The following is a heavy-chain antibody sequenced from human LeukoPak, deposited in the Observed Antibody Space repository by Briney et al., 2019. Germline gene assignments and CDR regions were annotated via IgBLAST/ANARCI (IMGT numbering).Heavy chain of an antibody. CDR2: IKSTTDGGTT. J-gene: IGHJ4*02. Sequence: PGGSLRLSCAASGLTLGRVWMSWVRQAPGKGLEWVGRIKSTTDGGTTDYAAPVKGRFTISRDDSKTTQYLQMDSLRTEDTAVYYCTSGGGGTYSSDYWGQGTLVTVSS. D-gene: IGHD1-26*01. CDR3: TSGGGGTYSSDY. V-gene: IGHV3-15*01. CDR1: GLTLGRVW.